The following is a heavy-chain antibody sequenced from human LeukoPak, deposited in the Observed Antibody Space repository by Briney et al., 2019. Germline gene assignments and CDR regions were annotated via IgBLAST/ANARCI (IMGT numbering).Heavy chain of an antibody. J-gene: IGHJ4*02. Sequence: PSETLSVTCTVSGGSISDYYWSWIRQPPGKGLEWIGYIYYSGITNYNPSLKTRVTILVDTSKNQFSLKLSSVTAADTAVYYCARWGSNMAREKGDHWGQGTLVTVSS. D-gene: IGHD3-10*01. CDR2: IYYSGIT. CDR1: GGSISDYY. V-gene: IGHV4-59*08. CDR3: ARWGSNMAREKGDH.